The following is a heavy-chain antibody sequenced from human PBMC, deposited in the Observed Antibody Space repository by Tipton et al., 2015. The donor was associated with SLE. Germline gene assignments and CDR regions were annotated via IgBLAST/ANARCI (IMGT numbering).Heavy chain of an antibody. CDR3: ATEHFDY. J-gene: IGHJ4*02. V-gene: IGHV4-4*02. CDR2: IYHSESP. Sequence: TLSLTCAVSGGSIISSSWWSWVRQPPGKGLEWIGDIYHSESPNYNPSLKSRVTISIDKSKNQFSLKLSSVTAADTAVYYCATEHFDYWGQGILVTVSP. D-gene: IGHD1/OR15-1a*01. CDR1: GGSIISSSW.